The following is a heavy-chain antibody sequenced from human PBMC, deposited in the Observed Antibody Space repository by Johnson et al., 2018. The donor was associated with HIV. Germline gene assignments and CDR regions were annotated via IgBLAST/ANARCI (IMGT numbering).Heavy chain of an antibody. V-gene: IGHV3-20*04. CDR2: VNWNGGST. J-gene: IGHJ3*02. D-gene: IGHD1-1*01. Sequence: MQLVESGGGLVQRGGSLRLSCAASGFTVSSNYMSWVRQLPGKGLEWVSGVNWNGGSTGYADSVKGRFTISRDNAKNSLYLQMNSLRAEDTAVYYCASPERPTGTQEEAFDIWGQGTMVIVSS. CDR1: GFTVSSNY. CDR3: ASPERPTGTQEEAFDI.